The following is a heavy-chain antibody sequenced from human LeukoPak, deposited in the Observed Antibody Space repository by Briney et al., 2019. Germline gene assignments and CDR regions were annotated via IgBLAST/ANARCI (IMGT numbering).Heavy chain of an antibody. J-gene: IGHJ4*02. CDR3: ARESDSSGYYDLDY. D-gene: IGHD3-22*01. CDR2: IWYDGSNK. V-gene: IGHV3-33*08. Sequence: GGSLRLSCAASGFTFDDYGMHWVRQAPGKGLDWVAVIWYDGSNKYYADSVKGRFTISRDNSKNTLYLQVNSLRAEDTAVYYCARESDSSGYYDLDYWGQGTLVTVSS. CDR1: GFTFDDYG.